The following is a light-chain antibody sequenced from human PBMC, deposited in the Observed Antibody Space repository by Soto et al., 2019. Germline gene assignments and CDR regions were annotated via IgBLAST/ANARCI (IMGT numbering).Light chain of an antibody. CDR1: QSINIY. Sequence: IQMTQSPSSLSASVGDSVTVTCRASQSINIYLNWYQQKPGKAPTLLIYGASSLQSGVPSRFTGGGSRKDFTLTLSSLQPEDFAPYSCQQSYRSPYTFGQGTKLEIK. CDR2: GAS. V-gene: IGKV1-39*01. J-gene: IGKJ2*01. CDR3: QQSYRSPYT.